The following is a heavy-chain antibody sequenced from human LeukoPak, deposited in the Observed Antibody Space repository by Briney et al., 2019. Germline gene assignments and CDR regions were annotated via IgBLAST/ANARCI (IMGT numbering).Heavy chain of an antibody. D-gene: IGHD4-17*01. CDR1: GFTFSTYS. V-gene: IGHV3-21*04. CDR3: ARDDYGDLFDY. Sequence: GGPLRLSCAASGFTFSTYSMNWVRQAPGKGLEWVSSISSSSDYIYYADSVKGRFTISRDNAKNSLSLQMNSLRAEDTAVYYCARDDYGDLFDYWGQGTLVTVSS. CDR2: ISSSSDYI. J-gene: IGHJ4*02.